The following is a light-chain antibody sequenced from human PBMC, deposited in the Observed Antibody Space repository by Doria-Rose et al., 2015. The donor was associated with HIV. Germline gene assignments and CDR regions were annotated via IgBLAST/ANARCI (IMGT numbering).Light chain of an antibody. Sequence: QSVLIQPPSVSGAPGQRVAISCTGSSSNIGAGFDVNWYQQFPGTAPKLLIHGNTNRPSEVPDRFSGSKSGTSASLAISGLRAEDEADYYCQSYDSRLSVYVFGTGTKVTVL. V-gene: IGLV1-40*01. CDR2: GNT. CDR3: QSYDSRLSVYV. J-gene: IGLJ1*01. CDR1: SSNIGAGFD.